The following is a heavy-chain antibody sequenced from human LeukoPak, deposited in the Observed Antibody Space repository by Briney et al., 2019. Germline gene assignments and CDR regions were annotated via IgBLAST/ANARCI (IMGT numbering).Heavy chain of an antibody. Sequence: SETLSLTCTVSGGSISSYYWSWIRQPPGKGLEWIGYIYYSGSTHYNPSLKSRVTVSRDTSKNQFSLKLSSVTAADTAVYYCARINGGIWGQGILVTVSS. CDR3: ARINGGI. CDR2: IYYSGST. J-gene: IGHJ4*02. D-gene: IGHD3-3*02. CDR1: GGSISSYY. V-gene: IGHV4-59*12.